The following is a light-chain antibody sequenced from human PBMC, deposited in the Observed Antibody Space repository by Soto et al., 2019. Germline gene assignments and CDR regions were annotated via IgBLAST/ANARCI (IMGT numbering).Light chain of an antibody. V-gene: IGKV1-39*01. Sequence: DIHMPQSPSSLSASVGDRVTITCRASQSISSYLNWYQQKPGKAPKLLIYAASSLQSGVPSRFSGSGSGTEFTLTISSLQPDDFATYYCQQYNSYSWTFGQGTKV. CDR1: QSISSY. J-gene: IGKJ1*01. CDR2: AAS. CDR3: QQYNSYSWT.